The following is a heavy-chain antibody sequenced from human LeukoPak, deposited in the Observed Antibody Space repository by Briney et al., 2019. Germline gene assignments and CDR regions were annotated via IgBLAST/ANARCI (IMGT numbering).Heavy chain of an antibody. V-gene: IGHV3-21*01. Sequence: GGSLRLSCAASGFTFSSYSMNWVRQAPGKGLEWVSSISSSSYIYYADSVKGRFTITRDNAKNSLYLQMNSLRAEDTAVYYCARGATRGYYGMDVWGQGTTVTVSS. J-gene: IGHJ6*02. CDR3: ARGATRGYYGMDV. D-gene: IGHD5-12*01. CDR2: ISSSSYI. CDR1: GFTFSSYS.